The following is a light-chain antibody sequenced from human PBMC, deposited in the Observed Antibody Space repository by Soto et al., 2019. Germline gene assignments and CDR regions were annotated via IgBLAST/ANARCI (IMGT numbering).Light chain of an antibody. J-gene: IGLJ2*01. CDR2: YKSDSDK. Sequence: QPVLTQPSSLSASPGASASLTCTLRSGINVGTYRIYWYQQKPGSPPQYLLRYKSDSDKQQGSGVPSRFSGSKDASANAGMLLISGLQSEDEADYYCMIWHSSAVVFGGGTKVTVL. CDR3: MIWHSSAVV. CDR1: SGINVGTYR. V-gene: IGLV5-45*02.